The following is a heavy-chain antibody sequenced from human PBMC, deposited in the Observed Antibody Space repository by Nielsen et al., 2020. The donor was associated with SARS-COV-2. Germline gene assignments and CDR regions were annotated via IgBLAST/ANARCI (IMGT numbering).Heavy chain of an antibody. D-gene: IGHD3-9*01. CDR1: GGSFSGYY. J-gene: IGHJ4*02. Sequence: SETLSLTCAVYGGSFSGYYWSWIRQPPGKGLEWIGEINHSGSTNYNPSLKSRVTISVDTSKNQFSLKLSSVTAADTAVYYCARGVRYFDWLLSGVPYYFDYWGQGTLVTVSS. CDR3: ARGVRYFDWLLSGVPYYFDY. V-gene: IGHV4-34*01. CDR2: INHSGST.